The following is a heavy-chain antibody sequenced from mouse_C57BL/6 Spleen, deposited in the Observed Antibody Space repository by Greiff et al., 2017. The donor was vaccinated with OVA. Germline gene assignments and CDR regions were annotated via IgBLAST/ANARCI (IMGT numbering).Heavy chain of an antibody. CDR2: ISNLAYSI. CDR3: ARHSNYEGYFDV. CDR1: GFTFSDYG. J-gene: IGHJ1*03. Sequence: DVMLVESGGGLVQPGGSLKLSCAASGFTFSDYGMAWVRQAPRKGPEWVAFISNLAYSIYYADTVTGRFTISRENAKNTLYLEMSSLRSEDTAMYYCARHSNYEGYFDVWGTGTTVTVSS. V-gene: IGHV5-15*01. D-gene: IGHD2-5*01.